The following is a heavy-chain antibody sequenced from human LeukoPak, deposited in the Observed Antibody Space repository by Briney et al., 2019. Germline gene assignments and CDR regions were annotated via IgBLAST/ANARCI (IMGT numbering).Heavy chain of an antibody. CDR3: ARAEQYYGSGSYSNWFDP. Sequence: SETLSLTCTVSGGSISSYYWSWIRQPPGKGLEWIGYIYYSGSTNYNTSLKSRVTISVDTSKNHFSLKLSSVTAADTAVYYCARAEQYYGSGSYSNWFDPWGQGTLVTVSS. CDR1: GGSISSYY. V-gene: IGHV4-59*01. D-gene: IGHD3-10*01. CDR2: IYYSGST. J-gene: IGHJ5*02.